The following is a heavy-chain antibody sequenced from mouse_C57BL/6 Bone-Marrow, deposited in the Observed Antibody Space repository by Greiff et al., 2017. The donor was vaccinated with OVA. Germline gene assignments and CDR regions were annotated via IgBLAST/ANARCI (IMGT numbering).Heavy chain of an antibody. D-gene: IGHD1-1*01. J-gene: IGHJ1*03. CDR2: INPNNGGT. V-gene: IGHV1-22*01. Sequence: VQLQQSGPELVKPGASVKMSCKASGYTFTDYNMHWVKQSHGKSLEWIGYINPNNGGTSYNQKFKGKATLTVNKSSSTAYMELRSLTSEDSAVYYCARYYYGSSYGRYFDFWGTGTAVTVSS. CDR1: GYTFTDYN. CDR3: ARYYYGSSYGRYFDF.